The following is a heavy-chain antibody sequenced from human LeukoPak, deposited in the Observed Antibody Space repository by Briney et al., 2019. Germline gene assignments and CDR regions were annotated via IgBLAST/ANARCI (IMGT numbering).Heavy chain of an antibody. V-gene: IGHV1-46*01. CDR2: FDPASGSA. J-gene: IGHJ4*02. D-gene: IGHD3/OR15-3a*01. CDR3: ARLIGVIGPVAIDDFWTGYYDI. Sequence: GASVKVSCKASGYTFSGNYVNWVRQAPGQGLEWMGMFDPASGSAYYTHNFQGRVIMTADMSTSTVYMEVSSLTYEDTAVYYYARLIGVIGPVAIDDFWTGYYDIWGQGTLVTVSS. CDR1: GYTFSGNY.